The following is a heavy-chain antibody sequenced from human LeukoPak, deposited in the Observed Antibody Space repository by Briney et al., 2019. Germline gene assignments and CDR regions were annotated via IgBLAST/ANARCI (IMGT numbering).Heavy chain of an antibody. CDR2: ISSSSSTI. Sequence: PGGSLRLSCAASGFTFSSYSMNWARQAPGKGLEWVSYISSSSSTIYYADSVKGRFTISRDNAKNSLYLQMNSLRAEDTAVYYCARVRKRGYSYGYVDYWGQGTLVTVSS. J-gene: IGHJ4*02. D-gene: IGHD5-18*01. CDR3: ARVRKRGYSYGYVDY. CDR1: GFTFSSYS. V-gene: IGHV3-48*01.